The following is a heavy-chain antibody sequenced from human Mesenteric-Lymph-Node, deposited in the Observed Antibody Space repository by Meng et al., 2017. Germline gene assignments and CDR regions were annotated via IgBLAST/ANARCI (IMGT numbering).Heavy chain of an antibody. Sequence: VQLVESGGGFVTPGGSLRLSCAVSGITFKDAWMSWVRQAPGKGLEWVGRIKSNGDGGTTDYAAPVKGRFTISRDDSKNTLFLQMDSLKTEDPAVYYCTPDPWGYWGQGTLVTVSS. CDR1: GITFKDAW. V-gene: IGHV3-15*01. D-gene: IGHD3-16*01. CDR2: IKSNGDGGTT. J-gene: IGHJ4*02. CDR3: TPDPWGY.